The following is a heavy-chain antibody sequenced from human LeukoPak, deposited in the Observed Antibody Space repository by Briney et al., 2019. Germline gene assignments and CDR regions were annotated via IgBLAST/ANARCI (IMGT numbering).Heavy chain of an antibody. CDR1: GFTFSNYW. V-gene: IGHV3-74*01. Sequence: GGSLRLSCVASGFTFSNYWMHWVRQPPGKGLVWVSRIYVDGRTTNYADSVKGRFTISRDNAKNTVYLEMNSLSVEDTATYHCIRDFRSADLWGQGTLVTVTS. CDR3: IRDFRSADL. CDR2: IYVDGRTT. J-gene: IGHJ5*02.